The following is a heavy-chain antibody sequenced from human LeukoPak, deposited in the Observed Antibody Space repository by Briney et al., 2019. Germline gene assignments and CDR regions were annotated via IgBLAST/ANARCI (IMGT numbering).Heavy chain of an antibody. J-gene: IGHJ5*02. D-gene: IGHD2-2*01. CDR3: ASEKRGCSSTSCELNWFDL. Sequence: PGGSLRLSCAASGFTFSSYSMNWVRQAPGKGLEWVSSISSSSSYIYYADSVKGRFTISRDNAKNSLYLQMNSLRAEDTAVYYCASEKRGCSSTSCELNWFDLWGQGTLVTVSS. CDR2: ISSSSSYI. CDR1: GFTFSSYS. V-gene: IGHV3-21*01.